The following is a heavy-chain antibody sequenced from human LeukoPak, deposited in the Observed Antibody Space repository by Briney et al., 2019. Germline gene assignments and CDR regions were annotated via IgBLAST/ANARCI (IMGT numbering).Heavy chain of an antibody. CDR2: IKNKHEHQAT. Sequence: PGGSLRLSFAASGSDSSGAYMNWVRKAPGKGLEWVGLIKNKHEHQATDYAAPVRERFIITRDDSSSTLFLQMNSLKTEDTAVYYCVTDANRILGARGTGYWGQGILVTVSS. J-gene: IGHJ4*02. V-gene: IGHV3-15*07. CDR1: GSDSSGAY. CDR3: VTDANRILGARGTGY. D-gene: IGHD1-26*01.